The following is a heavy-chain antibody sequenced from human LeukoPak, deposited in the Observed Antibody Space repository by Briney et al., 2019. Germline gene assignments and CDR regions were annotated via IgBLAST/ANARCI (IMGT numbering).Heavy chain of an antibody. J-gene: IGHJ1*01. Sequence: PGGSLRLSCAASGFTVGSNYMSWVRQAPGKGLEWVSVIYSGGSTYYADSVKGRFTISRDNSKNTLYLQMNSLRAEDTAVYYCARDDYGARGYFQHWGQGTLVTVSS. CDR3: ARDDYGARGYFQH. CDR2: IYSGGST. D-gene: IGHD4-17*01. V-gene: IGHV3-66*01. CDR1: GFTVGSNY.